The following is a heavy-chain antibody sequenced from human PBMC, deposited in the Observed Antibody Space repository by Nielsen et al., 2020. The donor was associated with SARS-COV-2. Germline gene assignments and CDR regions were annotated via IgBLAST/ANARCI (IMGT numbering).Heavy chain of an antibody. Sequence: GESLKISCAASGFTFDDYGMSWVRQAPGKGLEWVSGINWNGGSTGYADSVKGRFTISRDNAKNSLYLQMNSLRAEDTALYYCATLYSSGWYYFDYWGQGTLVTVSS. CDR1: GFTFDDYG. CDR3: ATLYSSGWYYFDY. CDR2: INWNGGST. D-gene: IGHD6-19*01. J-gene: IGHJ4*02. V-gene: IGHV3-20*04.